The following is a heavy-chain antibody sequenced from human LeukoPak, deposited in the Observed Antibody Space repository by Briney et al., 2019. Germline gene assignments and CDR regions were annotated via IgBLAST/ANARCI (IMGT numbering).Heavy chain of an antibody. CDR1: GGSFSGYY. Sequence: SETLSLTCAVYGGSFSGYYWSWIRQPPGKGLEWIGEINHSGSTNYNPSLKSRVTISVDTSKNQFSLKLSSVTAADTAVYYCARVEYDFLAVWGQGTLVTVSS. CDR3: ARVEYDFLAV. CDR2: INHSGST. V-gene: IGHV4-34*01. D-gene: IGHD3-9*01. J-gene: IGHJ4*02.